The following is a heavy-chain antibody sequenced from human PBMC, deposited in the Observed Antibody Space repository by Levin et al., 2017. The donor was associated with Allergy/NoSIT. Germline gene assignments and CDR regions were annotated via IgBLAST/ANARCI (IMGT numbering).Heavy chain of an antibody. CDR3: AKDVYGSGWYPLGNDAFEM. J-gene: IGHJ3*02. V-gene: IGHV3-30*18. CDR1: GFTFSSYG. D-gene: IGHD6-19*01. Sequence: GESLKISCAASGFTFSSYGMHWVRQAPGKGLEWVAVISSDGRKKFYSSSFQGRFTISRDNSKNTLDLQMNSLRAEDTAVYYCAKDVYGSGWYPLGNDAFEMWGQGTKVSVSS. CDR2: ISSDGRKK.